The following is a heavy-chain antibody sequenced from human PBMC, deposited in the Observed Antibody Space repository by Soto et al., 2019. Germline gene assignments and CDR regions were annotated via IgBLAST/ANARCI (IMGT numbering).Heavy chain of an antibody. Sequence: ASVKVSCKASGYTFSSYGFSWVRQAPGQGLEWMGWISTYNGNTNYAKKFQGRVTMTTDTSTRTAYMELRSLRSDDTAVYYCAREGAVAGSNLHYYYYFGMDVWGQGTPVTVSS. CDR3: AREGAVAGSNLHYYYYFGMDV. J-gene: IGHJ6*02. CDR1: GYTFSSYG. CDR2: ISTYNGNT. V-gene: IGHV1-18*01. D-gene: IGHD6-19*01.